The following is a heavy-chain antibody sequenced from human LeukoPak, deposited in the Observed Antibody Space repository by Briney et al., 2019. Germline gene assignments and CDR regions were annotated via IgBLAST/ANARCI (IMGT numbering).Heavy chain of an antibody. Sequence: ASVKVSCKASGYTFTGYYMHWVRQAPGQGLEWMGRINPNSGGTNYAQKFQGRVTMTRDTSISTAYMELSRLRSVDTAVYYCAREVTYYYDSSGYPQLDYWGQGTLVTVSS. V-gene: IGHV1-2*06. D-gene: IGHD3-22*01. CDR2: INPNSGGT. CDR3: AREVTYYYDSSGYPQLDY. J-gene: IGHJ4*02. CDR1: GYTFTGYY.